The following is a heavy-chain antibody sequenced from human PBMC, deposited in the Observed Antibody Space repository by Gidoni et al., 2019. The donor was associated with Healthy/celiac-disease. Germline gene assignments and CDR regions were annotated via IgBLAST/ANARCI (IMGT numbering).Heavy chain of an antibody. D-gene: IGHD3-10*01. CDR1: GGTFSSYA. V-gene: IGHV1-69*04. CDR3: ARSEKYGSGSYYPFDY. CDR2: IIPILGIA. Sequence: QVQLVQSGAEVKKPGSSVKVSCKASGGTFSSYAISWVRQAPGQGLEWMGRIIPILGIANYAQKFQGRVTITADKSTSTAYMELCSLRSEDTAVYYCARSEKYGSGSYYPFDYWGQGTLVTVSS. J-gene: IGHJ4*02.